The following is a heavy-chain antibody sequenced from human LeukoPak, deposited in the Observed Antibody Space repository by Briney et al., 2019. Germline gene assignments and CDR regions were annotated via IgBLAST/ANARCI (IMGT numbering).Heavy chain of an antibody. CDR2: IYYSGST. CDR3: ARLIGNYYDSSGYSYGA. D-gene: IGHD3-22*01. V-gene: IGHV4-39*01. CDR1: GGSISSSSYY. J-gene: IGHJ4*02. Sequence: PSETLSLTCTVSGGSISSSSYYWGWIRQPPGKGLEWIGSIYYSGSTYYKPSLKSRVTISVDTSKNQFSLKLSSVTAADTAVYYCARLIGNYYDSSGYSYGAWGQGTLVTVSS.